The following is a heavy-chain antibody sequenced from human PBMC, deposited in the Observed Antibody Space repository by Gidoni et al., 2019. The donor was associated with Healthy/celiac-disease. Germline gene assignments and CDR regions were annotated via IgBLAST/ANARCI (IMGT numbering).Heavy chain of an antibody. V-gene: IGHV4-39*01. J-gene: IGHJ4*02. D-gene: IGHD4-17*01. CDR2: IYYSGST. CDR1: GGSISSSSYY. Sequence: QLQLQESGPGLVKPSETLSLTCTVTGGSISSSSYYWGWIRQPPGKGLEWIGSIYYSGSTYYNPSLKSRVTISVDTSKNQFSLKLSSVTAADTAVYYCARFHDYGDYQDAIWYWGQGTLVTVSS. CDR3: ARFHDYGDYQDAIWY.